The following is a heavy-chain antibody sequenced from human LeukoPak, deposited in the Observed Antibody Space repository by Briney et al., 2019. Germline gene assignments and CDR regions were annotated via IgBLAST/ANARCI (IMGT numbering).Heavy chain of an antibody. CDR3: ARTEDYDFWSGYLY. V-gene: IGHV3-21*01. CDR2: ISSSSSFI. CDR1: GFTFSSYS. D-gene: IGHD3-3*01. J-gene: IGHJ4*02. Sequence: GGSLRLSCAASGFTFSSYSMNWVRQAPGKGLEWVSSISSSSSFIYYADSVKGRFTISRDNAKNSLYLQMNSLRAEDTAVYYCARTEDYDFWSGYLYWGQGTLVTVSS.